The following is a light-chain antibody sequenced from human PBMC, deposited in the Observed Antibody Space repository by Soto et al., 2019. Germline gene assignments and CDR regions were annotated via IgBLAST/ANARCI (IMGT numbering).Light chain of an antibody. V-gene: IGKV1-12*02. CDR3: QQANSFPFT. CDR2: AAS. CDR1: QIINKW. Sequence: DIQMTQSPSSVSASVGARVTITCRASQIINKWLAWYQQKPGKAPTLLIYAASTLQSGVPSRFSGSGSGADFTLTISSLQPEDFATYYCQQANSFPFTFGPGTKVDIK. J-gene: IGKJ3*01.